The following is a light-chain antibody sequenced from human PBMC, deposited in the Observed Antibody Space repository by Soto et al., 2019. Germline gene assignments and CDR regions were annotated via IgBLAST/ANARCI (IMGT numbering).Light chain of an antibody. J-gene: IGKJ1*01. CDR1: QSVHSR. V-gene: IGKV3-15*01. CDR3: QQYDDWPPWT. CDR2: GAS. Sequence: EIVLTQSPGILSLSPGERATLSCRASQSVHSRLAWYQQKPGQAPRLLIYGASTRASGIPARFRGSGSGTEFTLTISSLQSEDFAVYYCQQYDDWPPWTFGPGTKVEIK.